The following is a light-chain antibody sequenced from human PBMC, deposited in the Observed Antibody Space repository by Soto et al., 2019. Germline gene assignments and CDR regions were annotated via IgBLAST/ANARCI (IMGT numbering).Light chain of an antibody. CDR2: AAS. V-gene: IGKV1-8*01. Sequence: AIRMTQSPSSFSASTGDRVTITCRASQGISSYLAWYQQKPGKAPKLLIYAASTLQSGVPSRFSGSGSGTDFTLTISCLQSEDFATYYCQQYCSYPGTFGQGTKVDIK. CDR3: QQYCSYPGT. CDR1: QGISSY. J-gene: IGKJ1*01.